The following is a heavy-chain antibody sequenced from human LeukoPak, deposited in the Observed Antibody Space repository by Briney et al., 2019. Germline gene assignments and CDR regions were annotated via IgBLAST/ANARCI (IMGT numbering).Heavy chain of an antibody. CDR2: ISSSGSTI. CDR3: AELGITMIGGV. D-gene: IGHD3-10*02. Sequence: PGGSLRLSCAASGFTFSSYEMNGVRQAPGKGLEGVSYISSSGSTIYYADSVKGRFNISRDNAKNSLYLQINSLRAEDTAVYYCAELGITMIGGVWGKGTTVTISS. J-gene: IGHJ6*04. CDR1: GFTFSSYE. V-gene: IGHV3-48*03.